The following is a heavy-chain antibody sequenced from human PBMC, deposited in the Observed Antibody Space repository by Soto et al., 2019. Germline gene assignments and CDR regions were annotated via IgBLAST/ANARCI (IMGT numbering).Heavy chain of an antibody. V-gene: IGHV3-53*04. J-gene: IGHJ6*03. CDR3: ARYPGGSYYYYYYMDV. D-gene: IGHD3-16*01. CDR2: IYSGGST. CDR1: GFTVSSNY. Sequence: EVQLVESGGGLVQPGGSLRLSCAASGFTVSSNYMSWVRQAPGKGLEWVSVIYSGGSTYYADSVKGRFTISGHNSKNTLYLQMNSLRAEDTAVYYCARYPGGSYYYYYYMDVWGKGTTVTVSS.